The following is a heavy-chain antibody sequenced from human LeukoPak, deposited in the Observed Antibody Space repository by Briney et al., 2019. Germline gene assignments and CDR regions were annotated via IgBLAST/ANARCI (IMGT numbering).Heavy chain of an antibody. J-gene: IGHJ6*03. Sequence: KASETLSLTCSVSGDSISNYYWTWIRQPAEKGLEWIGRIYTSGSTNYNPSLKSRVTMPVDTSKSQISLKLSSVTAADTAVYYCARTIAQSGDYHYYYMDVWGKGTTVTVSS. D-gene: IGHD3-10*01. CDR3: ARTIAQSGDYHYYYMDV. V-gene: IGHV4-4*07. CDR1: GDSISNYY. CDR2: IYTSGST.